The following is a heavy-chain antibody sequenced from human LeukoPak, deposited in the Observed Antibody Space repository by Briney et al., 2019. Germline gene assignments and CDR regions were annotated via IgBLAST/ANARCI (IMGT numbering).Heavy chain of an antibody. V-gene: IGHV4-4*07. CDR1: GASISSHY. J-gene: IGHJ4*01. D-gene: IGHD3-3*01. Sequence: SETLSLTCHVSGASISSHYWSWIRQPAGKGLEWIGRFYSSGSTNYNPSLKSRVTMSVDTSKSQFSLKLSSVTAADTAVYYCARDYDFWSGTHGYYFDYWGHGTLVTVSS. CDR3: ARDYDFWSGTHGYYFDY. CDR2: FYSSGST.